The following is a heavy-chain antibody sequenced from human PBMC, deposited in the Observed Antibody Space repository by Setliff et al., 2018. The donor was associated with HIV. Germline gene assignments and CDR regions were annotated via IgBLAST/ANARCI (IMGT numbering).Heavy chain of an antibody. D-gene: IGHD6-13*01. Sequence: PSETLSLTCPVYGGSLSGYYWRWIRQPPGKGLEWIGDVSHTGSTNYNPSLKSRITISADTPKNQFSLKLTSVTAADTAIYYCARTSSKFYAGNGMDVWGKGTTVTVSS. CDR3: ARTSSKFYAGNGMDV. CDR1: GGSLSGYY. CDR2: VSHTGST. J-gene: IGHJ6*04. V-gene: IGHV4-34*01.